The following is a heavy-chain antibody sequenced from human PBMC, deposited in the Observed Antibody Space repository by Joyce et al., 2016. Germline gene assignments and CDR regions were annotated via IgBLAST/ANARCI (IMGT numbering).Heavy chain of an antibody. CDR1: GFTFRSYG. V-gene: IGHV3-30*18. J-gene: IGHJ4*02. D-gene: IGHD6-25*01. CDR3: AKDRETSAVLDF. Sequence: QAQLVESGGGVVQPGRSLRLSCAVSGFTFRSYGMHWVRQARGKGLEWVAVISNDGKNKNDADSLKGRFTVSRDNSKKILSLQMNSLRPEDTAVYYCAKDRETSAVLDFWGQGTPVTVSS. CDR2: ISNDGKNK.